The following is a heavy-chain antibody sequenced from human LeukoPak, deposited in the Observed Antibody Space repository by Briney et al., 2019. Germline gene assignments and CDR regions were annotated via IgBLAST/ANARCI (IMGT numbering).Heavy chain of an antibody. V-gene: IGHV3-43*02. CDR2: ISGDGGST. J-gene: IGHJ4*02. Sequence: GGSLRLSCAASGFTFDDYAMHWVRQAPGKGLEWVSLISGDGGSTYYADSVKGRFTISRDNSKNSLYLQMNSLRTEDIALYYCAKCAVVLPRVLGYFDYWGQGTLVTVSS. D-gene: IGHD4-23*01. CDR1: GFTFDDYA. CDR3: AKCAVVLPRVLGYFDY.